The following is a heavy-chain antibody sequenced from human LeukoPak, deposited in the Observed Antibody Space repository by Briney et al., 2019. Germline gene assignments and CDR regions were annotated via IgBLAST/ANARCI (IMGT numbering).Heavy chain of an antibody. V-gene: IGHV4-31*03. CDR2: IYYSGST. Sequence: SEALSLTCTVSGGSISIGGYYWSWIRQHPGKGLEWIGYIYYSGSTYYNPSLKSRVTISVDASKNQFSLKLSSVTAADTAVYYCARAQEYYDFWSGYYRVDAFDIWGQGTMVTVSS. J-gene: IGHJ3*02. D-gene: IGHD3-3*01. CDR3: ARAQEYYDFWSGYYRVDAFDI. CDR1: GGSISIGGYY.